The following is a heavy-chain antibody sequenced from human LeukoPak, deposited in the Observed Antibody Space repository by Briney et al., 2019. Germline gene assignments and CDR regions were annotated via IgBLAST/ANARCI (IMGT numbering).Heavy chain of an antibody. CDR3: AKDREARGIAAVSAFDI. V-gene: IGHV3-9*01. CDR2: ISWNSGSI. CDR1: GFTFDDYA. D-gene: IGHD6-13*01. Sequence: GRSLRLSCAASGFTFDDYAMHWVRQAPGKGLEWVSGISWNSGSIGYAESVKGRFTISRDNAKNSLYLQMNSLRAEDTALYYCAKDREARGIAAVSAFDIWGQGTMVTVSS. J-gene: IGHJ3*02.